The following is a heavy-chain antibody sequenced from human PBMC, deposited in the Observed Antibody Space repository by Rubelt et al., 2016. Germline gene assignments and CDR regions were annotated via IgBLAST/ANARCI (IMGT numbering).Heavy chain of an antibody. Sequence: VGGIIPIFGTAHYAQKFQGRVTIPADESTSTDYMELSSLRSEDTAVYYCAGAENTYYDFWSGYYFNWFDPWGQGTLVTVSS. CDR3: AGAENTYYDFWSGYYFNWFDP. J-gene: IGHJ5*02. D-gene: IGHD3-3*01. CDR2: IIPIFGTA. V-gene: IGHV1-69*01.